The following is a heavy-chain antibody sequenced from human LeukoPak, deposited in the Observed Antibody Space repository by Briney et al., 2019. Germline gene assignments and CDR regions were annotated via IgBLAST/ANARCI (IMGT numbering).Heavy chain of an antibody. CDR3: ARGHRYSSGWHRKRSGWFDP. CDR1: GGSFSGYY. Sequence: SETRSLTCAVYGGSFSGYYWRWIRQPPGKGLEWIGEINHRGSTNYNPSPKSRVTISVDTSKNQFSLKLSSVTAADTAVYYCARGHRYSSGWHRKRSGWFDPWGQGTLVTVSS. J-gene: IGHJ5*01. V-gene: IGHV4-34*01. D-gene: IGHD6-19*01. CDR2: INHRGST.